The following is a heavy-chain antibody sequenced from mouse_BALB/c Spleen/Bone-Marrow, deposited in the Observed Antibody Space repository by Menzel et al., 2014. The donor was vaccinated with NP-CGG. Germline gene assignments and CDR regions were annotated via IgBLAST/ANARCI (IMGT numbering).Heavy chain of an antibody. CDR1: GFTFSSFG. D-gene: IGHD2-2*01. V-gene: IGHV5-17*02. CDR2: ISSGSSTI. J-gene: IGHJ2*01. Sequence: EVNVVESGGGLVQPGGSRKLSCAASGFTFSSFGMHWVRQAPEKGLEWVAYISSGSSTIYYADTVKGRFTISRDNPKNTLFLQTTSLRSEDTAMYYCARSSYGYDRQAYFFDYWGQGTTLTVSS. CDR3: ARSSYGYDRQAYFFDY.